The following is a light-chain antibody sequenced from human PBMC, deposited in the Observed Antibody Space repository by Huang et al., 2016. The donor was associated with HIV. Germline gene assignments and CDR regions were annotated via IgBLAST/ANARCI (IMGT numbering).Light chain of an antibody. J-gene: IGKJ4*01. Sequence: EVVLTQSPVTLSLSPGERATLSCRASHSVGTYLAWYQQKAGQTPRLLIYDVSKRAADIPARFSGSGSGTDFTLTISSLEPEDFVVYYCQQRIKWPLTFGGGTSVEMK. CDR1: HSVGTY. CDR3: QQRIKWPLT. CDR2: DVS. V-gene: IGKV3-11*01.